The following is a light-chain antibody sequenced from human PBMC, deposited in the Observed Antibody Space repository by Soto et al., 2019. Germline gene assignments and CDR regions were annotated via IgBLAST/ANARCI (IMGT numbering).Light chain of an antibody. Sequence: EIVLTQSPATLSLSPGERATLSCRTSQSVSSYLAWYQQKPGQPPTLLIYDASNRATGIPARFSGSGSGTVFTLTISSLEPEDFAVYHCLQRYNWPLTFGQGTRLEIK. CDR2: DAS. CDR1: QSVSSY. J-gene: IGKJ5*01. CDR3: LQRYNWPLT. V-gene: IGKV3-11*01.